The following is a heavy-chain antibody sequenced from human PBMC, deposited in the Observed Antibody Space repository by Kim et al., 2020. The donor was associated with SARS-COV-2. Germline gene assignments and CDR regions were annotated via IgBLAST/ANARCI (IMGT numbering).Heavy chain of an antibody. J-gene: IGHJ3*02. D-gene: IGHD6-6*01. Sequence: GGSLRLSCAASGFTFSSYAMSWVRQAPGKGLEWVSAISGSGGSTYYADSVKGRFTISRDNSKNTLYLQMNSLRAEDTAVYYCAKAPGYSSSTRYDAFDIWGQGTMVTVSS. CDR1: GFTFSSYA. V-gene: IGHV3-23*01. CDR3: AKAPGYSSSTRYDAFDI. CDR2: ISGSGGST.